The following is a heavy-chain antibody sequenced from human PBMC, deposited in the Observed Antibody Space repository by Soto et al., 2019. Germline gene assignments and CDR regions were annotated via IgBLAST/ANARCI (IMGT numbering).Heavy chain of an antibody. Sequence: EVQLLESGGGLVQPGGSLRLSCAASGFTFSSYAMSWVRQAPGKGLEWVSAISGSGGSTYYADSVKGRFTISRDNSKNTLYLQMNSLRAEDTAVYYCAKAMGVVVTANDAFDIWGQGTMVTVSS. CDR2: ISGSGGST. J-gene: IGHJ3*02. CDR1: GFTFSSYA. CDR3: AKAMGVVVTANDAFDI. V-gene: IGHV3-23*01. D-gene: IGHD2-21*02.